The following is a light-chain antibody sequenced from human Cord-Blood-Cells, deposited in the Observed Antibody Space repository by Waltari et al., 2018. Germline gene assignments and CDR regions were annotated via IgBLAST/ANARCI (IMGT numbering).Light chain of an antibody. CDR1: QSGSSSY. CDR3: QQYGSSPIT. V-gene: IGKV3-20*01. Sequence: EIVLTQSPGTLSLSPGERATLSSRASQSGSSSYLAWYQQKPGQAPRLHIYGASSRDTGIPDRFSGSGSGTDFTRTISRLEPEDFAVYYCQQYGSSPITFGPGTRLEIK. CDR2: GAS. J-gene: IGKJ5*01.